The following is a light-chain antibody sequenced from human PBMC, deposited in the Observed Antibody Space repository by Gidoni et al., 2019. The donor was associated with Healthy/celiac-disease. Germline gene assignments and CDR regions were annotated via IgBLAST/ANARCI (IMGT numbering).Light chain of an antibody. V-gene: IGLV2-8*01. CDR1: SSDVGGYDY. Sequence: QSALTQPPSASGSPGQSVTISCTGTSSDVGGYDYVSWYQQHPGKAPKLMMYEVSKRPSGVPDRFFGSKSGNTASLTVSGLQAEDEADYYWSSYAGSNNFEVFGTGTKVTVL. J-gene: IGLJ1*01. CDR2: EVS. CDR3: SSYAGSNNFEV.